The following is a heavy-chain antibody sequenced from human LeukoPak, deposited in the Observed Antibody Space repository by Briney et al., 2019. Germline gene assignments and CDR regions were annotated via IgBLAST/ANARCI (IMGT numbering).Heavy chain of an antibody. CDR3: ARVLFLLSNWFDP. CDR1: GGSISSGGYY. V-gene: IGHV4-31*03. CDR2: IYYSGST. D-gene: IGHD3-9*01. J-gene: IGHJ5*02. Sequence: PSQTLSLTCTVSGGSISSGGYYWSRIRQHPGKGLEWIGYIYYSGSTYYNPSLKSRVTISVDTSKNQFSLKLSSVTAADTAVYYCARVLFLLSNWFDPWGQGTLVTVSS.